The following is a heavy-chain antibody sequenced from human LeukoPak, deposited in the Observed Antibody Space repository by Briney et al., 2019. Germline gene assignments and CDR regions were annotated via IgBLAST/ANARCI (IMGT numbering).Heavy chain of an antibody. D-gene: IGHD1/OR15-1a*01. CDR3: GTVHRYNWFDP. CDR2: IWYDGSNK. CDR1: GFTFSSYG. Sequence: GGSLRLSCAASGFTFSSYGMHWVRQAPGKGLEWVAVIWYDGSNKYYADSVKGRFTISRDNSKNTLYLQMNSLRAEDMAVYYCGTVHRYNWFDPWGQGTLVTVSS. V-gene: IGHV3-33*01. J-gene: IGHJ5*02.